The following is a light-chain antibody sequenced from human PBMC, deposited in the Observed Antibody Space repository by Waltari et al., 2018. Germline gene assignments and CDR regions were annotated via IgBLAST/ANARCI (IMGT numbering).Light chain of an antibody. CDR2: EVR. CDR3: CSYGGASIRV. CDR1: TSDVGSYNL. Sequence: QSALTQPASVSGSPGQSITISCTGTTSDVGSYNLVSLYRQHPGEAPKLIIYEVRKRPSGVSDRFSGSKSGNTASLTISGLQAEDEADYYCCSYGGASIRVFGGGTKLTVL. V-gene: IGLV2-23*02. J-gene: IGLJ2*01.